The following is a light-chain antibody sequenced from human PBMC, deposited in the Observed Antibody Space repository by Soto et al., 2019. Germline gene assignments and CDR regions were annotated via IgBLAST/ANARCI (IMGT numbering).Light chain of an antibody. V-gene: IGLV2-14*01. CDR3: SSYRSSTTFV. J-gene: IGLJ1*01. Sequence: QAVVTQPASVSGSPGQSITISCTGTSSDVGAYNYVSWYQQYPGRAPKVIIFEVRKRPSGVSTRFSGSKSGDTASLTISGLQAEDEADYYCSSYRSSTTFVFGTGTKLTVL. CDR2: EVR. CDR1: SSDVGAYNY.